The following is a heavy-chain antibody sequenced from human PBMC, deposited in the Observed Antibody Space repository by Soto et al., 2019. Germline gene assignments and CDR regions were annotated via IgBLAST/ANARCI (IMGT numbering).Heavy chain of an antibody. V-gene: IGHV1-2*02. CDR3: ARGSPRMGALPTY. D-gene: IGHD1-26*01. Sequence: WASVKVSGKASGYTFTGYYIHWVRQAPGQGLEWMGWINPKSGDTNYAQKFQGRVSMTRDTSITTAYMEVSRLKSDDTAVYYCARGSPRMGALPTYWGQGTLVTVSS. CDR2: INPKSGDT. CDR1: GYTFTGYY. J-gene: IGHJ4*02.